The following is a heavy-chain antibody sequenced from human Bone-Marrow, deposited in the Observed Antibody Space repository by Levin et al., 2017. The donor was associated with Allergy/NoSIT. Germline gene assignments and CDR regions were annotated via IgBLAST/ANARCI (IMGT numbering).Heavy chain of an antibody. D-gene: IGHD3-3*01. Sequence: GGSLRLSCATSGFTFDAYAMHWVRQAPGKGLEWVAGISWNSNGIVYADSVKGRFTISRDNAKDSLSLQMNRLRPEDTALYYCVKVRELRFWSGSFDYWGQGTLVTVSS. CDR1: GFTFDAYA. CDR2: ISWNSNGI. J-gene: IGHJ4*02. V-gene: IGHV3-9*01. CDR3: VKVRELRFWSGSFDY.